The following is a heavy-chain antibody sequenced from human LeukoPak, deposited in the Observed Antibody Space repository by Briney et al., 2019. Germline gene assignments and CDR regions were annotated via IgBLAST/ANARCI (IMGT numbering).Heavy chain of an antibody. D-gene: IGHD2-15*01. CDR2: ISISSSTI. V-gene: IGHV3-48*01. CDR1: GFTFSRNS. CDR3: AADSPAPRYYFDY. Sequence: GGSLRLSCAASGFTFSRNSMNWVRQAPGKGLEWVSYISISSSTIYYADSVKGRFTISRDNAKNSLYLQMNSLRAEDTAVYYCAADSPAPRYYFDYWGQGILVTVSS. J-gene: IGHJ4*02.